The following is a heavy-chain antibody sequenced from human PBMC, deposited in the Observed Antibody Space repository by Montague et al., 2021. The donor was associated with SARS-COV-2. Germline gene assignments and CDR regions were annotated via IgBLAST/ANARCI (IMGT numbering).Heavy chain of an antibody. CDR1: GSSISSETHY. D-gene: IGHD6-19*01. CDR3: ASQPIPVTGSGEFDY. Sequence: SETLSLTCTVSGSSISSETHYWGWIRQPPGKGLEWIGSIFYSGSTYYNSSLKSRVSIAVDTSKNQFSLRLRSVTAADTAAYYCASQPIPVTGSGEFDYWGPGTLVTVSS. J-gene: IGHJ4*02. V-gene: IGHV4-39*01. CDR2: IFYSGST.